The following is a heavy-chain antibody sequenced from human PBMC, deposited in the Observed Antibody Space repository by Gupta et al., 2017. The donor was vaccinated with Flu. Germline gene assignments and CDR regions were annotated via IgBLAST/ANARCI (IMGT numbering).Heavy chain of an antibody. Sequence: QVQLVQSGAEVKKPGASVKVSCKVSGYTLTELSMHLVRQAPGKGREWMGGFDPEDGETIYAQKFQGRVTMTEDTSTDTAYMELSSLRSEDTAVYYCATAPRAPTSNWNFGCYFDYWGQGTLVTVSS. J-gene: IGHJ4*02. D-gene: IGHD1-7*01. CDR1: GYTLTELS. CDR2: FDPEDGET. V-gene: IGHV1-24*01. CDR3: ATAPRAPTSNWNFGCYFDY.